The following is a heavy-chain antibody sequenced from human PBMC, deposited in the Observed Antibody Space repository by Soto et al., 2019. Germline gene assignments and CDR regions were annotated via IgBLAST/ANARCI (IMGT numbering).Heavy chain of an antibody. Sequence: EVQLVETGGGLIQPGGSLRLSCAASGFTVSSNYMSWVRQAPGKGLEWVSVIYSGGSTYYADSVKGRFTISRDNSKNTLYLQMNSLRAEDTAVYYCAREESSGYDYRPVWGQGTTVTVSS. CDR2: IYSGGST. J-gene: IGHJ6*02. D-gene: IGHD5-12*01. V-gene: IGHV3-53*02. CDR1: GFTVSSNY. CDR3: AREESSGYDYRPV.